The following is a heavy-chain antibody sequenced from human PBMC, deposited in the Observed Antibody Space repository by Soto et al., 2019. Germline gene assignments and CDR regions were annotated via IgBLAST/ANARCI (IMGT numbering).Heavy chain of an antibody. CDR3: AGYCSGGSCYPTPSLDYYGRYG. CDR1: GYSFTSYW. J-gene: IGHJ6*02. CDR2: IDPSDSYT. Sequence: PGESLKISCKGSGYSFTSYWISWVRQMPGKGLEWMGRIDPSDSYTNYSPSFQGHVTISADKSISTAYLQWSSLKASDTAMSYCAGYCSGGSCYPTPSLDYYGRYGWGQGTTVTVSS. D-gene: IGHD2-15*01. V-gene: IGHV5-10-1*01.